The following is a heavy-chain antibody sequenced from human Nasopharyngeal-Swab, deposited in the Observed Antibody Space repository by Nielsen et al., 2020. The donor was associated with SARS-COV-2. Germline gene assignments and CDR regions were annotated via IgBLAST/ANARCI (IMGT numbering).Heavy chain of an antibody. CDR3: ARDSLTHSGYYLDY. CDR2: INHSGST. Sequence: SETLSLTCAVYGGSFSGYYWSWIRQPPGKGLEWIGEINHSGSTNYNPSLKSRVTISVDTSKNQFSLKLSSVTAADTAVYYCARDSLTHSGYYLDYWGQGTLVTVSS. D-gene: IGHD3-22*01. J-gene: IGHJ4*02. CDR1: GGSFSGYY. V-gene: IGHV4-34*01.